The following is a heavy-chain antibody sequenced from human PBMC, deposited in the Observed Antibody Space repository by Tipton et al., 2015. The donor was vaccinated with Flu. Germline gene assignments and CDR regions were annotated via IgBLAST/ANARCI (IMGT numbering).Heavy chain of an antibody. V-gene: IGHV3-33*01. CDR2: IWYDGTNE. CDR3: VRDKSEFYVFDL. J-gene: IGHJ5*02. Sequence: SLRLSCAASGFIFSTYGMHWVRQAPGKGLEWVAVIWYDGTNEYYADSVKGRFTISRDNSKNTVYLQMNNLRAEDTAVYYCVRDKSEFYVFDLWAQGTLVTVSS. D-gene: IGHD2/OR15-2a*01. CDR1: GFIFSTYG.